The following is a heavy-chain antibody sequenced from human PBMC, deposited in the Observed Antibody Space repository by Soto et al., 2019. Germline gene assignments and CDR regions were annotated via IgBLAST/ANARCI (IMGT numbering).Heavy chain of an antibody. CDR1: GFTFSTYG. CDR2: IWYDGTYK. J-gene: IGHJ3*02. CDR3: AKIDRWLQKSHRFDI. D-gene: IGHD5-12*01. V-gene: IGHV3-33*06. Sequence: GGSLRLSCAASGFTFSTYGMHWVRQAPGKGLEWVAVIWYDGTYKYYADSVKGRFIISRDNSKNTLYLQMSGLRAEDTALYYCAKIDRWLQKSHRFDIWGQGTMVTVSS.